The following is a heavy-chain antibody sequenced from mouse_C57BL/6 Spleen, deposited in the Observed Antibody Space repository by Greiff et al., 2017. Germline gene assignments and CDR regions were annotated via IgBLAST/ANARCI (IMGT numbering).Heavy chain of an antibody. Sequence: DVMLVESGGGLVKPGGSLKLSCAASGFTFSDYGMHWVRQAPEKGLEWVAYISSGSSTIYYADTVKGRFTISRDNAKNTLFLQMTSLRSEDTAMYYCARPGGYDYDWYFDVWGTGTTVTVSS. J-gene: IGHJ1*03. CDR1: GFTFSDYG. CDR3: ARPGGYDYDWYFDV. CDR2: ISSGSSTI. V-gene: IGHV5-17*01. D-gene: IGHD2-4*01.